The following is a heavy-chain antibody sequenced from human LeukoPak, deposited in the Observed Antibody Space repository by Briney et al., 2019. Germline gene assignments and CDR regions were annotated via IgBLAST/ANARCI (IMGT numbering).Heavy chain of an antibody. CDR2: ISSTYAI. Sequence: GGSLRLSCAASGFTFANYALNWFRHTPGKELEWLSYISSTYAIYSADSVKGRFTISRDNAKKSLYLQMNSLRVEDTGVYYCARDDKWAFDYWGQGTLVTVSS. D-gene: IGHD1-26*01. J-gene: IGHJ4*02. CDR1: GFTFANYA. CDR3: ARDDKWAFDY. V-gene: IGHV3-69-1*02.